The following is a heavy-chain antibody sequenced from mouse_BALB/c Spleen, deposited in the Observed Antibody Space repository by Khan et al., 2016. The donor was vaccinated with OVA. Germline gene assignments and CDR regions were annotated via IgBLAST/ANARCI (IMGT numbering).Heavy chain of an antibody. CDR2: INTYTGEP. J-gene: IGHJ4*01. D-gene: IGHD2-10*01. Sequence: QIQLVQSGPELKKPGETVKISCKASGYTFTNYGVNWVKQAPGKGLKWMGWINTYTGEPIYADDFKGRFAFSLETSASTAYWQINNLRNEDTATYFCARPPYFSYVMVYWGQGTSVTGSS. CDR3: ARPPYFSYVMVY. V-gene: IGHV9-3-1*01. CDR1: GYTFTNYG.